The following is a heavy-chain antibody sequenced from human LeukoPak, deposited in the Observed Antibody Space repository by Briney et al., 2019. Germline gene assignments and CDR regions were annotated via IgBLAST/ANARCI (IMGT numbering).Heavy chain of an antibody. Sequence: SQTLSLTCAISGDSVSSDSASWNWIRQSPSRGLEWLGRTYYRSKWCNDYAVSVKSRISITPDTSKNQFSLQLNSVTPEDTAVYYCTRARAYAYDYWGQGTLVTVSS. J-gene: IGHJ4*02. CDR1: GDSVSSDSAS. D-gene: IGHD3-16*01. V-gene: IGHV6-1*01. CDR2: TYYRSKWCN. CDR3: TRARAYAYDY.